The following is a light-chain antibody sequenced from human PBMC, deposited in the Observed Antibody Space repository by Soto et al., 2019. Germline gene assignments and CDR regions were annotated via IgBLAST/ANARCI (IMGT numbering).Light chain of an antibody. Sequence: EFVLTQSPGTLSLSPGERATLSCRASQTVRNNYLAWYQQKPGQAPRLLIYDASSRATGIPDRSSGGGSGTDFTLTISRLEPEDFAVYYCQQFSSYPYTFGGGTKVDIK. CDR3: QQFSSYPYT. CDR2: DAS. V-gene: IGKV3-20*01. J-gene: IGKJ4*01. CDR1: QTVRNNY.